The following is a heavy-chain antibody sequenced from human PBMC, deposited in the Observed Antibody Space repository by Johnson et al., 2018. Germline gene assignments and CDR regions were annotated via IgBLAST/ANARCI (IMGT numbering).Heavy chain of an antibody. CDR1: GFTFNNYG. J-gene: IGHJ6*02. CDR2: IWYDGSDK. D-gene: IGHD3-10*01. Sequence: VQLVQSGGGVVQPGRSLRLSCAASGFTFNNYGMHWVRQAPGKGLEWVAVIWYDGSDKYYVDSVKGRFTISRDNSKNTLYLQMNSLRAGDTAVYYCARDEGSGSGTQTYSGMDVWGQGTTVTVSS. CDR3: ARDEGSGSGTQTYSGMDV. V-gene: IGHV3-33*01.